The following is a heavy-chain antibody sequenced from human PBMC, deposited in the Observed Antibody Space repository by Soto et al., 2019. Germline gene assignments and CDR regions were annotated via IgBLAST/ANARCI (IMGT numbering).Heavy chain of an antibody. D-gene: IGHD3-22*01. V-gene: IGHV4-30-2*01. CDR1: GGSISSGDYS. J-gene: IGHJ3*02. Sequence: QLQLQESGSGLVKPSQTLSLTCAVSGGSISSGDYSWNWIRQPPGKGLEGIGNIYYSGITHYNPSLKSRVTISVDRTTNQFFLNLNSVTAADTAVYYCARDSYDSSGGVVNDTFDIWVQGTMVTVSS. CDR2: IYYSGIT. CDR3: ARDSYDSSGGVVNDTFDI.